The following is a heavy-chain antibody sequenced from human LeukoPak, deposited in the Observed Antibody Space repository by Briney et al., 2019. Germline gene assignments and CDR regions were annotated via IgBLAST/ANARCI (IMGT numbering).Heavy chain of an antibody. CDR2: IYSGGST. J-gene: IGHJ4*02. CDR3: AKDSANYDFWSGYYGVLDY. D-gene: IGHD3-3*01. V-gene: IGHV3-53*01. Sequence: PGGSLRLSCAASGFTVSSNYMSWVRQAPGKGLEWVSVIYSGGSTYYADSVKGRFTISRDNSKNTLYLQMNSLRAEDTAVYYCAKDSANYDFWSGYYGVLDYWGQGTLVTVSS. CDR1: GFTVSSNY.